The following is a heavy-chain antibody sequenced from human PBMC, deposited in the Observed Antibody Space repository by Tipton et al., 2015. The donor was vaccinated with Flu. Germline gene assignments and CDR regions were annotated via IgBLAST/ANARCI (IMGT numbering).Heavy chain of an antibody. D-gene: IGHD3-10*01. CDR2: ISGSGGST. CDR1: GFTFSSYA. CDR3: AEDYGGPWFDP. Sequence: GSLRLSCAASGFTFSSYAMSWVRQAPGKGLEWVSAISGSGGSTYCADSVKGRFTISRDNSKNTLYLQMNSPRAEDTAVYYCAEDYGGPWFDPWGQGTLVTVSS. J-gene: IGHJ5*02. V-gene: IGHV3-23*01.